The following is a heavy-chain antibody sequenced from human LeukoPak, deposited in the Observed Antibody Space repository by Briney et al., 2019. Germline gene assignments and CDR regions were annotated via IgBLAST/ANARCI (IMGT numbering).Heavy chain of an antibody. V-gene: IGHV1-69*05. J-gene: IGHJ4*02. D-gene: IGHD3-3*01. CDR1: GGTFSSYA. Sequence: SVKVSCKASGGTFSSYAISWVRQAPGQGLEWMGGIIPIFGTANYAQKFQGRVTLTTDESTSTAYMELSSLRSEDTAVYYCARGERLGYDFWSGYYRFDYWGQGTLVTVSS. CDR2: IIPIFGTA. CDR3: ARGERLGYDFWSGYYRFDY.